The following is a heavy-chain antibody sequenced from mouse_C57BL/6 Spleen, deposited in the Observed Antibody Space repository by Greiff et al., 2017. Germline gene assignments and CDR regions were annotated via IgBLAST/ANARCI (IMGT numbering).Heavy chain of an antibody. D-gene: IGHD3-1*01. V-gene: IGHV1-50*01. Sequence: VQLQQPGAELVKPGASVKLSCKASGYTFTSYWMQWVKQRPGQGLEWIGESDPSDSYTNYNQKFKGKATWTVDTSSSTAYMQLSSLTSEASAVYYCSRSGCIDYWGQGTTLTVSS. CDR2: SDPSDSYT. J-gene: IGHJ2*01. CDR3: SRSGCIDY. CDR1: GYTFTSYW.